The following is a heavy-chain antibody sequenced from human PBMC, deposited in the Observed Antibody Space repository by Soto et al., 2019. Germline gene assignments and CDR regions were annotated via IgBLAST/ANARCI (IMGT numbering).Heavy chain of an antibody. CDR1: GGSLNDFSYY. CDR2: VYHNENT. Sequence: SETLSLTCTVSGGSLNDFSYYWGWIRQAPGKGLEWIGTVYHNENTYYNPSLKSRITISADTAKNQFYLNLRSVTAADTAIYFCARRERYYGSPGWFDPWGQGTLVNVSS. D-gene: IGHD3-16*01. V-gene: IGHV4-39*01. CDR3: ARRERYYGSPGWFDP. J-gene: IGHJ5*02.